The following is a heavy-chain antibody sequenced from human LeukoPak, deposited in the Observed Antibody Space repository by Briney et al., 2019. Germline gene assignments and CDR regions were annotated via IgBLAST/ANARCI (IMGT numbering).Heavy chain of an antibody. V-gene: IGHV3-74*01. CDR3: AGWDYQHEPHFDY. D-gene: IGHD1-7*01. Sequence: PGGSLRLSCAASEFAFSNYWMSWVRQAPGKGLVWVSRIKSDGSSTNYADSVKGRFTISRDNAKNTLYLQMNSLRAEDTAVYYCAGWDYQHEPHFDYWGQGTLVTVSS. CDR1: EFAFSNYW. J-gene: IGHJ4*02. CDR2: IKSDGSST.